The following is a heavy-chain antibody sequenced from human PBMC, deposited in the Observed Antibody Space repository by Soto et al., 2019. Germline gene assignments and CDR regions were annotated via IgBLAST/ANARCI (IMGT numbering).Heavy chain of an antibody. CDR3: AASCVACGGFNYYGMDV. CDR1: GGSISSGGYY. D-gene: IGHD2-21*01. V-gene: IGHV4-31*03. Sequence: QVQLQESGPGLVKPSQTLSLTCTVSGGSISSGGYYWYWIRQHPGKGLEWIGYIYYSGTTYYNPSLKSRVTISVDTSKNQCSLKMSSVTAADTAVYYCAASCVACGGFNYYGMDVWGQVTTVTFSS. J-gene: IGHJ6*02. CDR2: IYYSGTT.